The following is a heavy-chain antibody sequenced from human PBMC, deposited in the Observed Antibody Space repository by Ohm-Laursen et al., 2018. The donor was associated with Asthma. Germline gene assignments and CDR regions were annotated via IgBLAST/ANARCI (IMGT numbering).Heavy chain of an antibody. V-gene: IGHV3-21*01. Sequence: GSLRLSCTASGYTFSRYSIHWVRQIPGKGLEWVASISTASSFIYYADSVRGRFTTSRDNANDLVYLQMHDLRAEDTALYYCARIGPEWELPGREYSLHHWGEGTLVTVSS. CDR2: ISTASSFI. CDR3: ARIGPEWELPGREYSLHH. CDR1: GYTFSRYS. D-gene: IGHD1-26*01. J-gene: IGHJ1*01.